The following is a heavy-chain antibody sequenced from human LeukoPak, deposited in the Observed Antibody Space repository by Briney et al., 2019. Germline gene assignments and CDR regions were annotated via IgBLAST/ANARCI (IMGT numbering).Heavy chain of an antibody. V-gene: IGHV3-11*06. J-gene: IGHJ6*04. CDR2: ISSSSSYT. Sequence: GGSLRLSCVASGFTFSDYYMSWIRQAPGKGLEWVPYISSSSSYTNYADSVKGRFTISRDNAKNSLYLQMNSLRAEDTAVYYCARKWQQPEGYYYGMDVWGKGTTVTVSS. D-gene: IGHD6-13*01. CDR3: ARKWQQPEGYYYGMDV. CDR1: GFTFSDYY.